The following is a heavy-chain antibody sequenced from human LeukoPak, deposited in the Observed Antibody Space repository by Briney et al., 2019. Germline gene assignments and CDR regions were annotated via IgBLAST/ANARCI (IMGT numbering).Heavy chain of an antibody. CDR2: IYSGGST. CDR3: ARSQWLTPYDAFNI. D-gene: IGHD5-18*01. J-gene: IGHJ3*02. Sequence: GGSLRLSRAASGFTVSSNYMSWVRQAPGKGLEWVSVIYSGGSTYYADSVKGRFTISRDNSKNTLCLQMNSLRAEDTAIYYCARSQWLTPYDAFNIWGQGTMVTVSS. V-gene: IGHV3-53*05. CDR1: GFTVSSNY.